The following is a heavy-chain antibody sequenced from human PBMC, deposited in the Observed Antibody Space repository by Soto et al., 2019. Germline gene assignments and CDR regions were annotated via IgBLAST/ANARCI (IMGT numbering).Heavy chain of an antibody. CDR3: ARDFGNPKGRLDP. V-gene: IGHV3-7*01. CDR1: GFSFNNDW. J-gene: IGHJ5*02. Sequence: EVQLVESGGGLVQPGGSLRLSCVASGFSFNNDWVTWVRQAPGKGLEWVANIKPDGSEKDYVDSVKGRFIISRDDAKNSMYLQLNSLRADDTAVYYCARDFGNPKGRLDPWGQGALVTVSS. CDR2: IKPDGSEK. D-gene: IGHD3-10*01.